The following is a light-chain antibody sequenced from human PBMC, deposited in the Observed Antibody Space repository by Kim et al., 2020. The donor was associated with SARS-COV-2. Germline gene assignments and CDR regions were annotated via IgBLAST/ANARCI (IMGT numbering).Light chain of an antibody. CDR1: SSDVGDYKY. Sequence: GQSITISCTGTSSDVGDYKYVSWYQQYPGKAPKLVIYDVSKRPSGVSNRFSGSKSGSTASLTIAGLQAEDEADYYCSSYTSSSTWVFGGGTKVTVL. V-gene: IGLV2-14*04. J-gene: IGLJ3*02. CDR2: DVS. CDR3: SSYTSSSTWV.